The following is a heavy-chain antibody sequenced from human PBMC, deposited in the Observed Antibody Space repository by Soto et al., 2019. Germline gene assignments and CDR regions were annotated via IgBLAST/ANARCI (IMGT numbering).Heavy chain of an antibody. D-gene: IGHD4-17*01. V-gene: IGHV3-48*01. J-gene: IGHJ4*02. CDR1: GFTFSSYS. CDR2: ISSSSSTI. CDR3: ARSPLYGDYVR. Sequence: GGSLRLSCAASGFTFSSYSMNWVRQAPGKGLEWVSYISSSSSTIYYADSVKGRFTISRDNAKNSLYLQMNSLRAEDTAVYYCARSPLYGDYVRWGQGTLVTVSS.